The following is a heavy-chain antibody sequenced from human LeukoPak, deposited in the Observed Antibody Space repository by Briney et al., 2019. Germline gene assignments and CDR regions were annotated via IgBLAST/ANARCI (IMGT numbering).Heavy chain of an antibody. J-gene: IGHJ6*02. CDR1: GYTCTGYY. D-gene: IGHD2-15*01. CDR3: ARDLQTHCSGGSCYIYYYYYGMDV. V-gene: IGHV1-2*02. CDR2: INPNSGGT. Sequence: ASVKVSCKPSGYTCTGYYMHWVRQTPGQGLEWMGWINPNSGGTNYAQKFQGRVTMTRDTSISTAYMELSRLRSDDTAVYYCARDLQTHCSGGSCYIYYYYYGMDVWGQGTTVTVSS.